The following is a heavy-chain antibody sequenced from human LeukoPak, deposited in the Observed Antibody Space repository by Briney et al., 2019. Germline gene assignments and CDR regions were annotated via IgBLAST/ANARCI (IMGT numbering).Heavy chain of an antibody. D-gene: IGHD2-21*01. V-gene: IGHV3-23*01. J-gene: IGHJ5*01. CDR1: GFSFGNYA. CDR3: VKDPRDTYGTNWFVS. CDR2: ISGTGGAT. Sequence: GGYLRLSCVASGFSFGNYAMSWVRQAPGKGLQWVSQISGTGGATWYAGFARDRFTISRDNSKKTLYLQMSGLRVEDTAMYYCVKDPRDTYGTNWFVSWGQGTLLIVSS.